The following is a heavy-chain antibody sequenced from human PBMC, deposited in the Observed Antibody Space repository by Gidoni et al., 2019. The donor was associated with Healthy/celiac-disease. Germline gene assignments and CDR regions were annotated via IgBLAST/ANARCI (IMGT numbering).Heavy chain of an antibody. Sequence: QVQLVQSGAEVKKPGASVKVSCKASGYTFTGYYMHWVRQAPGQGLEWMGWINPNSGGTNYAQKFQGRVTMTRDTSISTAYMELSRLRSDDTAVYYCARNIVVVPAAYYYYGMDVWGQGTTVTVSS. V-gene: IGHV1-2*02. J-gene: IGHJ6*02. CDR1: GYTFTGYY. D-gene: IGHD2-2*01. CDR2: INPNSGGT. CDR3: ARNIVVVPAAYYYYGMDV.